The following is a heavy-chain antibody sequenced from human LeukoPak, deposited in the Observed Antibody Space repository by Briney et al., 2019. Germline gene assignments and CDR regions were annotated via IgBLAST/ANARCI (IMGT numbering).Heavy chain of an antibody. V-gene: IGHV4-61*02. CDR3: ARYYDPENYFDY. CDR2: IYTSGST. CDR1: GGSISSGSYY. J-gene: IGHJ4*02. Sequence: SETLSLTCTVSGGSISSGSYYWSWIRQPAGKGLEWIGRIYTSGSTNYNPSLKSRVTISVDTSKNQFSLKLSSVTAADTAVYYCARYYDPENYFDYWGQGTLVTVSS. D-gene: IGHD1-26*01.